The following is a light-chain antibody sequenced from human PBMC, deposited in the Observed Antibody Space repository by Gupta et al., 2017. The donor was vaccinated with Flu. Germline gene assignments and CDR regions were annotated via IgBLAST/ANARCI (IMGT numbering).Light chain of an antibody. CDR1: QTVSVN. CDR3: QQYNNWPPIT. J-gene: IGKJ5*01. Sequence: EVVLTQSPATLSVSPGERSTLSCRASQTVSVNLDWYQQKPGQAPRLLIYGASTRAAGVTGRFNGSGAGTEVTLTISSRQADDYAVYLCQQYNNWPPITFGQGTRLEI. CDR2: GAS. V-gene: IGKV3-15*01.